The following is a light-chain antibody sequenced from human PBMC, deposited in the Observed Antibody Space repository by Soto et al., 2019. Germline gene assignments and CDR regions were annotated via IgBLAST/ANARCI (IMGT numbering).Light chain of an antibody. V-gene: IGKV3-20*01. CDR2: GAS. CDR1: QSVSSSY. J-gene: IGKJ3*01. CDR3: QQYGSSPRFT. Sequence: EIVLTQSPGTLSLSPGERATLSCRASQSVSSSYLAWYQQKPGQAPRLLIYGASSRATGIPDRFSGSGSRTHFTLTISRLAPEDFAVYYCQQYGSSPRFTFGPGTIVDIK.